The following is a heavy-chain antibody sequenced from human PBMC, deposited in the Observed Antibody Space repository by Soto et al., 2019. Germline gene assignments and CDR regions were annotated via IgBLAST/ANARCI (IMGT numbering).Heavy chain of an antibody. CDR1: GFSLTTVGMG. D-gene: IGHD3-10*02. J-gene: IGHJ3*02. Sequence: QITLKESGPTLVKPTQTLTLTCTFSGFSLTTVGMGVGWIRQPPGKALDWLGIIYWDDDKRYSPSLNGRVTFIKDTSKTQVVLTMTNMEPVDTATYYCAHRNSRMFAFDIWGQGTLVTVSS. CDR3: AHRNSRMFAFDI. V-gene: IGHV2-5*02. CDR2: IYWDDDK.